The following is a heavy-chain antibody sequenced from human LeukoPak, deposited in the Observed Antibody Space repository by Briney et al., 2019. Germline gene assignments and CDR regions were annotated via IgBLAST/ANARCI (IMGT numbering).Heavy chain of an antibody. V-gene: IGHV4-34*01. Sequence: PSETLSLTCAVYGGSFSGYYWSWIRQPPGKGLEWIGEINHSGSTNYNPSLMSRVTISVDTSKNQFSLKLSSVTAADTAVYYCARRSTTVTRNSRFQFDYWGQGTLVTVSS. J-gene: IGHJ4*02. D-gene: IGHD4-17*01. CDR1: GGSFSGYY. CDR3: ARRSTTVTRNSRFQFDY. CDR2: INHSGST.